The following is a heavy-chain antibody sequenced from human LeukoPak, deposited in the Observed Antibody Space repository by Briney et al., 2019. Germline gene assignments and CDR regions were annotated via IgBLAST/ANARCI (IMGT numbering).Heavy chain of an antibody. D-gene: IGHD6-19*01. J-gene: IGHJ5*02. CDR1: GGSVSSGSYY. CDR2: IYYSGST. Sequence: SETLSLTCTVSGGSVSSGSYYWSWIRQPPGTGLVWIGYIYYSGSTNYNPSLKSRVTISVDTSKNQFSLKLSSVTAADTAVYYCARDRSSGWYNNWFDPWGQGTLVTVSS. V-gene: IGHV4-61*01. CDR3: ARDRSSGWYNNWFDP.